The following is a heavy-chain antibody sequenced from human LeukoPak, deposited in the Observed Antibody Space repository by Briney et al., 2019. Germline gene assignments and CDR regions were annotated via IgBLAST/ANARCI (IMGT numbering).Heavy chain of an antibody. J-gene: IGHJ4*02. D-gene: IGHD1-26*01. CDR3: AKDQSRVGASDPFDY. V-gene: IGHV3-23*01. Sequence: GGSLRLSCAASGFTFSSCAMTWVREAPGKGLEWVSSISGSGATTYYADSVKGRFTISRDNSNNTVYLQMNSLRAEDTAVYYCAKDQSRVGASDPFDYWGQGMQVGVSS. CDR2: ISGSGATT. CDR1: GFTFSSCA.